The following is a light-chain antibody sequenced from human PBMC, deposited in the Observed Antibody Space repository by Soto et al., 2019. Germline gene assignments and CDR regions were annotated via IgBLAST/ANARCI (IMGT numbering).Light chain of an antibody. J-gene: IGLJ2*01. CDR1: NIGSKN. Sequence: SYELTQPLSVSVALGQTARITCGGNNIGSKNVHWYQQKPGQAPVLVIYRDSNRPSGIPERFSGPNSGNTATLTISRAQAGDEADYYCQVWDSSTYVVFGGGTKLTVL. CDR2: RDS. V-gene: IGLV3-9*01. CDR3: QVWDSSTYVV.